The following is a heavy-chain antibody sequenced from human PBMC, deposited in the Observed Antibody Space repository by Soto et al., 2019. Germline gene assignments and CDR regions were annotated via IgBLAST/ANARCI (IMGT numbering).Heavy chain of an antibody. CDR2: IYYSGST. V-gene: IGHV4-59*08. D-gene: IGHD1-26*01. CDR1: GGSINNYY. J-gene: IGHJ4*02. Sequence: SSETLSLTCTVSGGSINNYYWSWIRQPPGKGLERIGYIYYSGSTNYNPSLKSRVTISVDTSKNQFSLKLSSVTAADAAVYYCAGDIRSGSYRFDYWGQGTLVTV. CDR3: AGDIRSGSYRFDY.